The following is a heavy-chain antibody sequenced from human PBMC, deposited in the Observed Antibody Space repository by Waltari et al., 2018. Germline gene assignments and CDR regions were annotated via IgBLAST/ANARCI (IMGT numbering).Heavy chain of an antibody. CDR2: INPHSGEV. Sequence: QLQLVQSGAEVKKPGASVTVSCEASGYNFTRYDVNWVRQANGKGLEWMGWINPHSGEVGYTQRFQGRVTMTRNTSINTVYMELSSLTADDTATYYCSDSSGPWGQGTLVTVSS. CDR1: GYNFTRYD. J-gene: IGHJ5*02. D-gene: IGHD3-22*01. V-gene: IGHV1-8*01. CDR3: SDSSGP.